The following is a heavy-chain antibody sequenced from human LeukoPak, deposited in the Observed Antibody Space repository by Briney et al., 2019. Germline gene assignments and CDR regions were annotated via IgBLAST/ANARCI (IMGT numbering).Heavy chain of an antibody. CDR2: INTNTGNP. D-gene: IGHD2-15*01. V-gene: IGHV7-4-1*02. Sequence: ASVKVSCKASGYTFTSYAMNWVRQAPGQGLEWMGWINTNTGNPTYAQGFTGRFVFSLDTSVSTAYLQISSLKAEDAAVYYCARGRYCSGGSCRTNWFDPWGQGTLVTVSS. CDR3: ARGRYCSGGSCRTNWFDP. J-gene: IGHJ5*02. CDR1: GYTFTSYA.